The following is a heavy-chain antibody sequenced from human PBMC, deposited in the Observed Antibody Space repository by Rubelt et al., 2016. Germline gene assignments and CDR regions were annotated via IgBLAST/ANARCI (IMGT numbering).Heavy chain of an antibody. D-gene: IGHD3-3*01. Sequence: QVQLQQWGAGLLKPSETLSLTCAVYGGSFSGYYWSWIRKPPGKGLEWIGEINTSGSTNYNPSLRSGVTIAVNSARNQFSLRLSSGTAADTAVYYCARLYDFWSGSLIWYWGQGTPVTVSS. CDR3: ARLYDFWSGSLIWY. CDR1: GGSFSGYY. V-gene: IGHV4-34*01. CDR2: INTSGST. J-gene: IGHJ4*02.